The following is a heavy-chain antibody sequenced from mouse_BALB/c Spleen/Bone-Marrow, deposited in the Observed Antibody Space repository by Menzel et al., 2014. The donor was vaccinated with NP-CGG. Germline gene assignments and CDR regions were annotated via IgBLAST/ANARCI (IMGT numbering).Heavy chain of an antibody. CDR1: GYTFTSYW. J-gene: IGHJ4*01. CDR3: AYDYDPSCAMDY. Sequence: QVQLQQSGAELVKPGASVKLSCKASGYTFTSYWMHWVKQRPGQGLEWIGEINPSNGRTNYNEKFKSKATLTVDKSSSTAYMQLSSLTSEDSAVYYCAYDYDPSCAMDYWGQGTSVTVSS. V-gene: IGHV1S81*02. D-gene: IGHD2-4*01. CDR2: INPSNGRT.